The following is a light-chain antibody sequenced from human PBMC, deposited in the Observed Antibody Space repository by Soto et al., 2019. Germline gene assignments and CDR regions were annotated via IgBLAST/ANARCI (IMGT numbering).Light chain of an antibody. CDR1: QDIRSW. Sequence: DIHMTQSPSSVSASVGDSVTFTCRASQDIRSWLAWYQQKPGKAPKLLLYAASILQSGVPSRFSGSGSGTEFTLTISSLQPEDFATYSCQQANSLPLTFGGGTKVEIK. J-gene: IGKJ4*01. CDR3: QQANSLPLT. V-gene: IGKV1-12*01. CDR2: AAS.